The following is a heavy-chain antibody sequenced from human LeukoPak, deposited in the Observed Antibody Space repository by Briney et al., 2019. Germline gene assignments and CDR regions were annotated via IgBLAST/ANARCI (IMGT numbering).Heavy chain of an antibody. V-gene: IGHV4-59*08. CDR2: IHYGGST. Sequence: SETLSLSCTVSGASIRSNYWSWIRQPPGKGLEWIGNIHYGGSTNYNPSLKSRVTISVDTSKNQFSLKLSSVTAADTAVYYCARATMVRGVTLYYFDYWGQGTLVTVSS. CDR1: GASIRSNY. CDR3: ARATMVRGVTLYYFDY. J-gene: IGHJ4*02. D-gene: IGHD3-10*01.